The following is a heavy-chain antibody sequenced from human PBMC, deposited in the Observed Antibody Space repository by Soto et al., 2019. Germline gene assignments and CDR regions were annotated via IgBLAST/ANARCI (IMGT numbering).Heavy chain of an antibody. CDR3: AKTGFCTGVSCYFYYFDS. Sequence: EVQLLESGGGLLQPGGSLRLSCSASGFTFNNYAMAWVRQDPGEGLEWVSGISGSGATPYYADSVKGRFTISRDNSKNTLFLQMNILSAEDTGVYFCAKTGFCTGVSCYFYYFDSWGQGTLVTFSS. J-gene: IGHJ4*02. CDR2: ISGSGATP. CDR1: GFTFNNYA. V-gene: IGHV3-23*01. D-gene: IGHD2-15*01.